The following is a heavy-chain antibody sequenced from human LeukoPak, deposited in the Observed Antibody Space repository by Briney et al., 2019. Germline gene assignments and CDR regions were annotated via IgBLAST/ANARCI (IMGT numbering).Heavy chain of an antibody. J-gene: IGHJ4*02. CDR1: GGTFSSYA. CDR2: IIPIFGTA. D-gene: IGHD1-26*01. Sequence: SVKVSCKASGGTFSSYAISWVRQAPGQGLEWMGGIIPIFGTANYAQKFQGRVTITTDESTSTAYMELSSLRSEDTAVYYCARAVAVGATVEYYFDYWGQGTLVTVSS. CDR3: ARAVAVGATVEYYFDY. V-gene: IGHV1-69*05.